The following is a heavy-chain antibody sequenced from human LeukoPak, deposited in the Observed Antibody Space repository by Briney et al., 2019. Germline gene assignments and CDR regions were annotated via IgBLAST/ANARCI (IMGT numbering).Heavy chain of an antibody. CDR1: GFTFSSYA. CDR2: ISGSGGST. V-gene: IGHV3-23*01. CDR3: ATIILDVLRFLEWLPDYYYYMDV. J-gene: IGHJ6*03. Sequence: QSGGSLRLSCAASGFTFSSYAMSWVRQAPGKGREWVSAISGSGGSTYYADSVKGRFTISRDNSKNTLYLQMNSLRAEDTAVYYCATIILDVLRFLEWLPDYYYYMDVWGEGTTVTVSS. D-gene: IGHD3-3*01.